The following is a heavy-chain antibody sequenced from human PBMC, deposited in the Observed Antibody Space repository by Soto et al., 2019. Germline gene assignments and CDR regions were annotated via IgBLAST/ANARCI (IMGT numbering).Heavy chain of an antibody. V-gene: IGHV4-34*01. CDR3: ATPRYDFWSGYRGHNEYGMDV. CDR1: GASLNSYC. D-gene: IGHD3-3*01. J-gene: IGHJ6*02. CDR2: INHSGST. Sequence: PAETLGHTCDSAGASLNSYCWSWIRLPPGKMLDFIGEINHSGSTNYNPSLKSRVTISVDTSKNQFSLKLSSVTAADTAVYYCATPRYDFWSGYRGHNEYGMDVWGQGNKVTGSS.